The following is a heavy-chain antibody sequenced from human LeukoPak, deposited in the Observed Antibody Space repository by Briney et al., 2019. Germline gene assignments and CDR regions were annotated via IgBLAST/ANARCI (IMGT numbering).Heavy chain of an antibody. CDR1: GFTFSSYS. V-gene: IGHV3-48*01. CDR3: ARYFYGLVGYFDY. Sequence: SGGSLRLSSADSGFTFSSYSMNWVRQAPGKGLEWVSYISSSSSTIYYADSVKGRFTISRDNAKNSLNLQMNSLRAEDTAVYYCARYFYGLVGYFDYWGQGTLVTVSS. D-gene: IGHD2-8*02. J-gene: IGHJ4*02. CDR2: ISSSSSTI.